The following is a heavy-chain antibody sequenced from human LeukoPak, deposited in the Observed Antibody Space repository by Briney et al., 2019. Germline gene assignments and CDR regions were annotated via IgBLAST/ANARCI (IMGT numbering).Heavy chain of an antibody. CDR3: ARLGSGDYFDY. D-gene: IGHD3-16*01. CDR1: GFTFSSYS. CDR2: ISSSSSYI. Sequence: PGGSLRLSCAASGFTFSSYSMYWVRQAPGKGLEWVSSISSSSSYIYYADSVKGRFTISRDNAKNSLYLQMNSLRAEDTAVYYCARLGSGDYFDYWGQGTLVTVSS. V-gene: IGHV3-21*01. J-gene: IGHJ4*02.